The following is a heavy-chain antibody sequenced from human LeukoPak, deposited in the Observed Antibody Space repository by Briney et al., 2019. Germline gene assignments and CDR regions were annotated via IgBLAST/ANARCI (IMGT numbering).Heavy chain of an antibody. V-gene: IGHV3-66*01. Sequence: GGSLRLSCAASGFTVSSNYMSWVRQAPGKGLEWVSVIYSGGSTYYADSVKGRFTISRDNSKNTLYLQMGSLRAEDMAVYYCARGGSIVGATPLSHWGQGTLVTVSS. CDR2: IYSGGST. J-gene: IGHJ4*02. CDR3: ARGGSIVGATPLSH. D-gene: IGHD1-26*01. CDR1: GFTVSSNY.